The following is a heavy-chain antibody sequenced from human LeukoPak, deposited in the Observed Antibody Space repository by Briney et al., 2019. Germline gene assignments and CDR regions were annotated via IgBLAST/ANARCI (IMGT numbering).Heavy chain of an antibody. CDR1: GYTFTSYG. Sequence: GASVKVSCKASGYTFTSYGISWVRQAPGQGLEWMGWISAYNGNTNYAQKLQGRVTMTTDTSTSTAYMELRSLRSDDTAVYYCARVLTIAAAGTSAPFDYWGQGTLVTVSS. CDR3: ARVLTIAAAGTSAPFDY. J-gene: IGHJ4*02. CDR2: ISAYNGNT. D-gene: IGHD6-13*01. V-gene: IGHV1-18*01.